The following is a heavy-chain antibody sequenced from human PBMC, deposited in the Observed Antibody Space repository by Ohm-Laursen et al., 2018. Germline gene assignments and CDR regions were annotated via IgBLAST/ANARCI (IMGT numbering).Heavy chain of an antibody. CDR3: ANFIPQLLNY. Sequence: SLRLSCAASGFTFDDYAMHWVRQAPGKGLEWVSGITWNSGTITYADSVKGRFTISRDNAKNTLFLQMNSLRAEDTAVYYCANFIPQLLNYWGQGTPVTVSS. CDR1: GFTFDDYA. J-gene: IGHJ4*02. CDR2: ITWNSGTI. V-gene: IGHV3-9*01. D-gene: IGHD2-2*01.